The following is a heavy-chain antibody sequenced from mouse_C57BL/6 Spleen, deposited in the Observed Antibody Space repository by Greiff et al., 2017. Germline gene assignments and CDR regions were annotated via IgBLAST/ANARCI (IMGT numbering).Heavy chain of an antibody. V-gene: IGHV1-82*01. J-gene: IGHJ1*03. CDR2: IYPGDGDT. CDR3: ARGGDGYYRYFDV. D-gene: IGHD2-3*01. Sequence: VQRVESGPELVKPGASVKISCKASGYAFSSSWMNWVKQRPGKGLEWIGRIYPGDGDTNYNGKFKGKATLTADKSSSTAYMQLSCLTSEDSAVYFCARGGDGYYRYFDVWGTGTTVTVSS. CDR1: GYAFSSSW.